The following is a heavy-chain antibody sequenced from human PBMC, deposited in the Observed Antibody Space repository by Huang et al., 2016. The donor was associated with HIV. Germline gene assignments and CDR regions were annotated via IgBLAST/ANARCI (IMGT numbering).Heavy chain of an antibody. V-gene: IGHV1-2*02. D-gene: IGHD6-6*01. CDR1: GYTFTDSN. J-gene: IGHJ4*02. CDR3: ARDWSFGSSTSPAD. CDR2: INPKRGGT. Sequence: QVQLVQSGAEVKNPGASVRVSCKASGYTFTDSNIHWVRQAPGQGLGWMGWINPKRGGTIYAQRFQGRITMTRDTTIGTVHMDLRRSQSDDTAVYFCARDWSFGSSTSPADWGQGTLVTVSS.